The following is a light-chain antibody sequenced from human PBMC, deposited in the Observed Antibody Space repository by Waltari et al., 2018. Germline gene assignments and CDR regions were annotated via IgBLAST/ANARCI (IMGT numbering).Light chain of an antibody. Sequence: QSVLTQSPSVSGAPGQRVTMSCTGSSANIGSYSVQWSQQVPGTAPKLLIYEIKKRASRIFDRFSASRSGASASLTINGIQSEDEADYYCQSYDANLNSHLFGGGTRLTAL. CDR3: QSYDANLNSHL. J-gene: IGLJ7*02. CDR2: EIK. CDR1: SANIGSYS. V-gene: IGLV1-40*01.